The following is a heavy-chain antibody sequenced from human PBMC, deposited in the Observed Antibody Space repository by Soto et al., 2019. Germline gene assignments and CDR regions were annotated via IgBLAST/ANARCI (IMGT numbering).Heavy chain of an antibody. V-gene: IGHV4-59*08. CDR1: GDFISSHY. CDR2: VYHDGKT. D-gene: IGHD1-26*01. Sequence: QVQLQESGPGLVKPSETLSLTCTVSGDFISSHYWSWIRQPPGKGLEWLGYVYHDGKTDSNPSLTSRPTIPMDPSKNLSALGLTSVTAADTAVYYCARPRGTTPAVWYFDLWGRGTLVTVSS. J-gene: IGHJ2*01. CDR3: ARPRGTTPAVWYFDL.